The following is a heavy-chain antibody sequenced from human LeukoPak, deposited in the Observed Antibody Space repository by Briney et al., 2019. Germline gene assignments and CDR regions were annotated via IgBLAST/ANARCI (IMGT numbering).Heavy chain of an antibody. Sequence: SETLSLTCAVSGGSISSGGYSWSWIRQPPGKGLEWIGYIYHSGNTYYNPSLKSRVTISVDRSKNQFSLKLSSVTAADTAVYYCARAGGDYYGSGSAFDYWGQGTLVTVSS. CDR2: IYHSGNT. CDR3: ARAGGDYYGSGSAFDY. V-gene: IGHV4-30-2*01. J-gene: IGHJ4*02. CDR1: GGSISSGGYS. D-gene: IGHD3-10*01.